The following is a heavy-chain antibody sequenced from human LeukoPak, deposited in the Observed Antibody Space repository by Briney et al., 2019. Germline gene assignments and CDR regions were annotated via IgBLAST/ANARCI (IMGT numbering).Heavy chain of an antibody. D-gene: IGHD2-21*02. Sequence: SETLSLTCTVSGGSINSGGVYWSWIRQYPGKGLEWIGYIYYSGTTYYNPSLKSRVTISVDTSKNQFSLKLSSVTAADTAVYYCARTTVVVTAILTHDAFDIWGQGTMVTVSS. CDR3: ARTTVVVTAILTHDAFDI. CDR2: IYYSGTT. J-gene: IGHJ3*02. V-gene: IGHV4-31*03. CDR1: GGSINSGGVY.